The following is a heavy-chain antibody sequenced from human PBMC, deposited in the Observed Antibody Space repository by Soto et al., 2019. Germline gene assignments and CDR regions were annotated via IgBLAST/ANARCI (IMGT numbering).Heavy chain of an antibody. D-gene: IGHD3-3*01. J-gene: IGHJ6*02. Sequence: ASVKVSCKVSGYTLTELSMHWVRQAPGKGLEWMGGFDPEDGETIYAQKFQGRVTMTEDTSTDTAYMELSSLRSEDTAVYYCATRLPIRFLEWLSTPDGYYYGMDVWGQGTTVTVSS. CDR1: GYTLTELS. V-gene: IGHV1-24*01. CDR3: ATRLPIRFLEWLSTPDGYYYGMDV. CDR2: FDPEDGET.